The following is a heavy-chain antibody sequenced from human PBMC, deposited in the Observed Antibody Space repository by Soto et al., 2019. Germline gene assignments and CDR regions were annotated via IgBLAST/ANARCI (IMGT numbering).Heavy chain of an antibody. Sequence: PSESLTLPCPASGCSISSNYWTWIRQPPGKGLEWIGYVYNSGSTNYNPSLKSRVTISEDTSKSQFSLKVNSMTAADTAVYYCARYRREAVAGYTLDNWGQGILVTVSS. CDR3: ARYRREAVAGYTLDN. D-gene: IGHD6-13*01. CDR2: VYNSGST. V-gene: IGHV4-59*01. J-gene: IGHJ4*02. CDR1: GCSISSNY.